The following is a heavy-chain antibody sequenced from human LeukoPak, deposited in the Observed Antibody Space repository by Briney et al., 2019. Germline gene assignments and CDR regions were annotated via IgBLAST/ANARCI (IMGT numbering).Heavy chain of an antibody. D-gene: IGHD3-16*01. CDR3: ARWGSYMDV. J-gene: IGHJ6*03. V-gene: IGHV4-39*07. CDR2: IFYSGST. CDR1: GGSISSSSYY. Sequence: SETLSLTCTVSGGSISSSSYYWGWIRQPPGKGLEWIGNIFYSGSTYYSPSLKSRVTISLDTSRNQFSLKLNSVTAADTAVYYCARWGSYMDVWGKGTTVTISS.